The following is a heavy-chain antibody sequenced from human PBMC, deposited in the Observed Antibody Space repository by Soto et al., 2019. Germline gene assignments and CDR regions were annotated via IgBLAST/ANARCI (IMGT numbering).Heavy chain of an antibody. CDR3: ARERRSSGPTIFFDF. V-gene: IGHV4-31*03. CDR2: IYSTGST. D-gene: IGHD3-9*01. Sequence: SETLSLTCSVSGGSVSRGGYYWSWIRQLPGRGLEWIGYIYSTGSTLYNPSLKSRVALSMDTSKNQFSLNLTSVTAADTAVYYFARERRSSGPTIFFDFWGKGSLVTVSS. CDR1: GGSVSRGGYY. J-gene: IGHJ4*02.